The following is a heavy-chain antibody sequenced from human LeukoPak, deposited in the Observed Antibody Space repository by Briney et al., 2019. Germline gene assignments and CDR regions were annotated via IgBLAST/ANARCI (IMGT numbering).Heavy chain of an antibody. D-gene: IGHD3-9*01. CDR3: ARDPDGLLMFGIDV. V-gene: IGHV3-30-3*01. Sequence: GGSLKPPCAAPGFASISISMHWVRQAPRKGREWVAYDGSTKNYAQSVKGRFTISIDNSKNTLYLQMNSLRTEDTAVYYCARDPDGLLMFGIDVWGQGTTVTVSS. CDR1: GFASISIS. J-gene: IGHJ6*02. CDR2: DGSTK.